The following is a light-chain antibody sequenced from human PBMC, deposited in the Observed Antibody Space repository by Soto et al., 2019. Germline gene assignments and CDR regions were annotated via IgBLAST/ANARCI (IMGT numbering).Light chain of an antibody. J-gene: IGLJ2*01. V-gene: IGLV1-40*01. CDR2: GNS. Sequence: QSVLTQPPSVSGAPGLRVTISCTGTRSNIGAGYDVHWYQQLPGTAPKPLIYGNSNRPLGVPDRFSGSNSGTTASLAITGLQAEDEADYYCQSYDSSLSGVIFGGGTQLTVL. CDR1: RSNIGAGYD. CDR3: QSYDSSLSGVI.